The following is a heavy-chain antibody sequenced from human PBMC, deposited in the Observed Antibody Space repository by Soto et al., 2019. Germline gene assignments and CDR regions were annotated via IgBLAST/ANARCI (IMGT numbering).Heavy chain of an antibody. V-gene: IGHV5-51*01. CDR2: IYPGDSDT. CDR1: GYSFTSYW. J-gene: IGHJ6*02. Sequence: GESLKISCKGSGYSFTSYWIGWVRQMPGKGLEWMGIIYPGDSDTKYSPSFQGQVTISADKSISTAYLQWSSLKASDTAMYYCARADTAMAYGMDVWGQGTTVTVSS. CDR3: ARADTAMAYGMDV. D-gene: IGHD5-18*01.